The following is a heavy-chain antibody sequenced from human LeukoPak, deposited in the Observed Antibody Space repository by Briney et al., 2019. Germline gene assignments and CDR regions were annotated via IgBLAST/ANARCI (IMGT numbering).Heavy chain of an antibody. Sequence: GGSLRLSCAAFGFTVSNNCMSWVRQAPGKGLEWVSAISSNGAITYYADSVKGRFTISRDNSKNTLFLQANSLRAEDTAVYYCAKDWSSGVSGYLISFDFWGQGTLVTVSS. D-gene: IGHD3-22*01. V-gene: IGHV3-23*01. CDR2: ISSNGAIT. CDR3: AKDWSSGVSGYLISFDF. J-gene: IGHJ4*02. CDR1: GFTVSNNC.